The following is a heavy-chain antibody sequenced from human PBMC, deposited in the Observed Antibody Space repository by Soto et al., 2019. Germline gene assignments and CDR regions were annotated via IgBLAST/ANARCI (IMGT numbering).Heavy chain of an antibody. CDR3: ARGGFSGSGSFIQGDY. CDR2: IKSDGSNI. D-gene: IGHD3-10*01. V-gene: IGHV3-74*01. CDR1: GFTFSSYW. Sequence: EVQLVESGGGLVQPGGSLRLSCAASGFTFSSYWMHWVRQAPGKGLVWVSRIKSDGSNINYADSVKGRFTISRDNAKNTLYLQMNSLRAEDTAIYYCARGGFSGSGSFIQGDYWGQGTRVNVSS. J-gene: IGHJ4*02.